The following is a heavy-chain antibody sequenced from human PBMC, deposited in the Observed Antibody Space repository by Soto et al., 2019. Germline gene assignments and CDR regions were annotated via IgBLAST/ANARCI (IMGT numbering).Heavy chain of an antibody. CDR1: GGTFSNYA. V-gene: IGHV1-69*12. D-gene: IGHD3-3*01. J-gene: IGHJ6*02. CDR2: FIPIFGTA. Sequence: QVQLVQSGAEVKKPGSSVKVSCKASGGTFSNYAITWVRQAPGQGLEWMGGFIPIFGTANYAQKFQGRVTITADESTSTAYMELSSLRSEDTAVYYFAKVLTIFGVGYGMDVWGHGTTVIVSS. CDR3: AKVLTIFGVGYGMDV.